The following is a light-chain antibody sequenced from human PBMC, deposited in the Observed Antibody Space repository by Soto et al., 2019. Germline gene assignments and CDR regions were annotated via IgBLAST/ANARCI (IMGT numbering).Light chain of an antibody. J-gene: IGLJ1*01. CDR3: SSYTSISTLGV. Sequence: QSVLTQAASVSGSPGQSITISCTGTSSDVGGYNYVSWYQQHPGKAPKLMIYDVSNRPSGVSNRFSGSKSGNTASLTISGLQAEDEADYYCSSYTSISTLGVFGTGTKLTVL. V-gene: IGLV2-14*01. CDR1: SSDVGGYNY. CDR2: DVS.